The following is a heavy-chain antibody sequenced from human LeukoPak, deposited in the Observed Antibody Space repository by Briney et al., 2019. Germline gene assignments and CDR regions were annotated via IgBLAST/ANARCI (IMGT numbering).Heavy chain of an antibody. V-gene: IGHV4-4*07. D-gene: IGHD3-3*01. J-gene: IGHJ2*01. CDR3: ARDLLYYDFWSGHQFDL. CDR1: GGSISSYY. CDR2: IYTSGST. Sequence: PSETLSLTCTVSGGSISSYYWSWIRQPAGKGLEWIGRIYTSGSTNYNPSLKSRATMSVDTSKNQFSLKLSSVTAADTAVYYCARDLLYYDFWSGHQFDLWGRGTLVIVSS.